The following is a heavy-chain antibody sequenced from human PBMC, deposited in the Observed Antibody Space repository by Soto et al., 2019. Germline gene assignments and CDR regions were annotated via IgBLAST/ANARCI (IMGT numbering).Heavy chain of an antibody. CDR1: GFTFSSYA. CDR2: ISGSGGST. J-gene: IGHJ6*02. D-gene: IGHD5-12*01. V-gene: IGHV3-23*01. CDR3: AKVDRRDGYNTPYYYYYYGMDV. Sequence: GGSLRLSCAASGFTFSSYAMSWVRQAPGKGLEWVSAISGSGGSTYYADSVKGRFTISRDNSKNTLYLQMNSLRAEDTAVYYCAKVDRRDGYNTPYYYYYYGMDVWGQGTTVTVSS.